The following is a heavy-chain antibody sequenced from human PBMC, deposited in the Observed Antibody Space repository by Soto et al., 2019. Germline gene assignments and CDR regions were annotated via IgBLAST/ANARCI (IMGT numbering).Heavy chain of an antibody. D-gene: IGHD2-2*01. J-gene: IGHJ5*02. CDR2: MNFNSGNT. CDR3: ARGKYCSSTSCWFDH. Sequence: ASVKVSCKASGYPFTNYDITWVRQATGQGLEWMGWMNFNSGNTGYAQKFQDRVIMTRDTSIDTAYMELSRLSFEDTAVYYCARGKYCSSTSCWFDHWGQGTQVTVSS. V-gene: IGHV1-8*01. CDR1: GYPFTNYD.